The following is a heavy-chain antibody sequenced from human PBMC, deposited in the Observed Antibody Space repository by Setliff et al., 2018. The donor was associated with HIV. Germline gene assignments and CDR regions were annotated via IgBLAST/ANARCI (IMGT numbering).Heavy chain of an antibody. CDR3: ARIPNPGHSFGWFDS. CDR2: IFYSGYA. J-gene: IGHJ5*01. V-gene: IGHV4-59*06. D-gene: IGHD5-18*01. CDR1: GDGH. Sequence: PSETLSLTSAVSGDGHWTWIRQSPGEGLEWIGYIFYSGYAKYNPSLRSRVTVSLDTSKNQFSLKLTSLTAADTAVYYCARIPNPGHSFGWFDSWGQGTLVTVSS.